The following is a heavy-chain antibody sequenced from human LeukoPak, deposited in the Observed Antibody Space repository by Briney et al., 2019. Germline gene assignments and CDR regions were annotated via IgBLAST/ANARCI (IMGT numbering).Heavy chain of an antibody. D-gene: IGHD3-22*01. CDR3: ASSGYNYYDSSGYPS. CDR2: IIPIFGTA. Sequence: ASVKVSCKASGGTFSSYAISWVRQAPGQGLEWMGGIIPIFGTANYAQKFQGRVTITADESTSTAYMELSSLRSEDTAVYYCASSGYNYYDSSGYPSWGQGTLVTVSS. V-gene: IGHV1-69*13. J-gene: IGHJ4*02. CDR1: GGTFSSYA.